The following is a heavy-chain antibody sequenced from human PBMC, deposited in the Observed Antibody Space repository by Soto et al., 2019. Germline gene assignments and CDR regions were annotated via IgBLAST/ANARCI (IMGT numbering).Heavy chain of an antibody. Sequence: GASLRLSCAASGFTFCRETMNWVRQAPGKGLEWLSYISGGGGTMFYADSVKGRVTISRDNAKNSLYLQMDSLRAEDTAVYYCARDKSGSYSIDYWGQGTLVTVSS. CDR2: ISGGGGTM. D-gene: IGHD1-26*01. J-gene: IGHJ4*02. CDR3: ARDKSGSYSIDY. V-gene: IGHV3-48*04. CDR1: GFTFCRET.